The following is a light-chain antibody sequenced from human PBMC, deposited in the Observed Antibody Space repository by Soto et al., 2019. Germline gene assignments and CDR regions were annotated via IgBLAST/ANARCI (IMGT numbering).Light chain of an antibody. J-gene: IGKJ3*01. V-gene: IGKV3-15*01. CDR1: QSVSSN. Sequence: EIVMTQSPATLSVSPGERATLSCRASQSVSSNLAWYQQKPGQAPRLLIYGASTRATGIPVRFSGSGSGTEFTLTISSLQSEDFAVYYCQKYNNWPRTFGPGTKVDIK. CDR2: GAS. CDR3: QKYNNWPRT.